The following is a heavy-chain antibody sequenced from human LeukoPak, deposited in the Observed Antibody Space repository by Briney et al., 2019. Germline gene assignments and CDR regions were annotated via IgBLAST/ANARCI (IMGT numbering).Heavy chain of an antibody. CDR3: AREALHDYISD. Sequence: GGSLRLSCAASGFTFSSYAMSWVRQAPGKGLEWVSGISWNGDSTGYADSVKGRFTISRDNANNFLYLQMNSLRAEDTALYHCAREALHDYISDWGQGTLVTVSS. V-gene: IGHV3-20*01. CDR2: ISWNGDST. J-gene: IGHJ4*02. CDR1: GFTFSSYA. D-gene: IGHD4-11*01.